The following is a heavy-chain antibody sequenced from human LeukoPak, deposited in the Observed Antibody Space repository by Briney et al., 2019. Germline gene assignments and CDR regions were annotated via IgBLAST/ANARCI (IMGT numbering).Heavy chain of an antibody. V-gene: IGHV4-4*07. CDR3: ARVVKETYYDFWSGYRYYYYYYMDV. CDR1: GGSISGYY. J-gene: IGHJ6*03. D-gene: IGHD3-3*01. Sequence: SETLSLTCTVSGGSISGYYWSWIRQPAGKGLEWIGRIYTSGSTNYNPSLKSRVTMSVDTSKNQFSLKLSSVTAADTAVYYCARVVKETYYDFWSGYRYYYYYYMDVWGKGTTVTVSS. CDR2: IYTSGST.